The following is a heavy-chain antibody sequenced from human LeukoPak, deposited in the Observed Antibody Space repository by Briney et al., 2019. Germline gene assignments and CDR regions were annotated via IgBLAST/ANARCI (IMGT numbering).Heavy chain of an antibody. CDR3: ARDSFETDIDY. V-gene: IGHV3-7*01. CDR1: GFSFSTYW. CDR2: IKEDGSET. Sequence: GGSLRLSCAVSGFSFSTYWMSWVRQAPGKGLEWVANIKEDGSETYYVDSLKGRFTISRDNVKNSLYLQINSLRADDSAVYYCARDSFETDIDYWGQGTLVTVSS. D-gene: IGHD1-14*01. J-gene: IGHJ4*02.